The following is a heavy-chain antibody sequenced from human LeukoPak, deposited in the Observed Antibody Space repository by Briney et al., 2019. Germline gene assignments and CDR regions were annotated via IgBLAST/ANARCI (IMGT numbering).Heavy chain of an antibody. V-gene: IGHV3-30-3*01. CDR1: GFTFSSYA. J-gene: IGHJ5*02. CDR2: ISYDGSNK. CDR3: ARERQWLTNWFDP. Sequence: GGSLRLSCAASGFTFSSYAMHWVRQAPGKGLEWVAVISYDGSNKYYADSVKGRFTISRDNSKNTLYLQMNSLRAGDTAVYYCARERQWLTNWFDPWGQGTLVTVSS. D-gene: IGHD6-19*01.